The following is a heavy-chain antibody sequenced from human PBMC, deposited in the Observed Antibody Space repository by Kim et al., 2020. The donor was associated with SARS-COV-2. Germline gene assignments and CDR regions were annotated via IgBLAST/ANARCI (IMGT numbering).Heavy chain of an antibody. Sequence: SETLSLTCTVSGGSVSSGSYYWSWIRQPPGKGLEWIGYIYYSGSTNYNPSLKSRVTISVDTSKNQFSLKLSSVTAADTAVYYCARGAEENSSGWYYFDYWGQGTLVTVSS. CDR2: IYYSGST. J-gene: IGHJ4*02. CDR1: GGSVSSGSYY. D-gene: IGHD6-19*01. V-gene: IGHV4-61*01. CDR3: ARGAEENSSGWYYFDY.